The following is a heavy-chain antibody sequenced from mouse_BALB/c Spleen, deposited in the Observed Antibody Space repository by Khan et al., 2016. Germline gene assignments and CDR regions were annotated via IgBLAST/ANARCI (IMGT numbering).Heavy chain of an antibody. J-gene: IGHJ3*01. Sequence: QIQLVQSGPELKKPGETVKISCKASGYSFTNYGMNWVKQAPGKGLKWMGWIDTNTGEPTYAEEFKGRFAFSLETSAITAYLQINNLKNDDTATYSCARSGYDYAWFAYWGQGTLVTVSA. V-gene: IGHV9-3*02. D-gene: IGHD2-4*01. CDR2: IDTNTGEP. CDR1: GYSFTNYG. CDR3: ARSGYDYAWFAY.